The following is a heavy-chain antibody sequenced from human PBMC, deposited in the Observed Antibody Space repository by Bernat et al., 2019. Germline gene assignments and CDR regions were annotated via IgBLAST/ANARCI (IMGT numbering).Heavy chain of an antibody. J-gene: IGHJ4*02. CDR2: IYYSGST. D-gene: IGHD4-17*01. CDR1: GGSISSYY. V-gene: IGHV4-59*01. Sequence: QVQLQESGPGLVKPSETLSLTCTVSGGSISSYYWSWIRQPPGKGLEWIGYIYYSGSTNYTPSLKSRVTISVDTSKNQFSLKLSSVTAADTAMYYCARVYGDLLDYWGQGTLVTVSS. CDR3: ARVYGDLLDY.